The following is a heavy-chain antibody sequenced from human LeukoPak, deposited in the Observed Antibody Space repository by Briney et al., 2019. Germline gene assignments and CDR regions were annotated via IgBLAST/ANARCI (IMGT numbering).Heavy chain of an antibody. J-gene: IGHJ5*02. CDR3: AKGGSPPGIAAAQSFDP. CDR2: IYYGGST. Sequence: PSETLSLTCNVSGGSISSTSYSWGWIRQPPGKGLEWIGSIYYGGSTYYNPSLKSRVTISVDTSKNQFSLRLSSVTAADTAVYYCAKGGSPPGIAAAQSFDPWGQGTLVTVSS. CDR1: GGSISSTSYS. D-gene: IGHD6-13*01. V-gene: IGHV4-39*07.